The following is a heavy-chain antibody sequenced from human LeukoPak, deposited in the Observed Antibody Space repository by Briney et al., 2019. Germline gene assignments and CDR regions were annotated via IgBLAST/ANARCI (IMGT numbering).Heavy chain of an antibody. V-gene: IGHV3-21*01. CDR3: VRGTMIVVVINPNDAFDI. CDR2: ISSSSSYI. CDR1: GFTFSSYS. D-gene: IGHD3-22*01. J-gene: IGHJ3*02. Sequence: GGSLRLSCAASGFTFSSYSMNWVRQAPGKGLEWVSTISSSSSYIYYADSVKGRFTISRDNAKNSLYLQMNSLRAEDTAVYYCVRGTMIVVVINPNDAFDIWGQGTMVTVSS.